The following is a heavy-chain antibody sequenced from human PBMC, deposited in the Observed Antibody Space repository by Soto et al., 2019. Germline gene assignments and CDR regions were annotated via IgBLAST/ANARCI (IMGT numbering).Heavy chain of an antibody. CDR3: AVEMATISPVVYFDDAFDI. D-gene: IGHD5-12*01. CDR1: GGTFSNYA. Sequence: QVQLVQSGAEVKKPGSSVKVSCKASGGTFSNYAISWVRQAPGQGLERMGGIIPIFGTPNYAQKFQGRDTITADGSTGTAYVEMSSLRSEVTAVYYCAVEMATISPVVYFDDAFDIWGQGTMVTVSS. J-gene: IGHJ3*02. CDR2: IIPIFGTP. V-gene: IGHV1-69*01.